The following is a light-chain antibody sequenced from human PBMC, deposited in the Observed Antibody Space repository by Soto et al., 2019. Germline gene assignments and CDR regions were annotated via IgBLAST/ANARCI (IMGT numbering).Light chain of an antibody. J-gene: IGLJ1*01. CDR2: EVS. V-gene: IGLV2-14*01. CDR3: SSYTSSITYV. Sequence: QSALTQPASVSGSPEQSITISCTGTSSDVGGYNYVSWYQQHPGKAPKLMIYEVSNRPSGVSNRFSGSKSGNTASLTISGLQSEDEADYYCSSYTSSITYVFGTGTKLTVL. CDR1: SSDVGGYNY.